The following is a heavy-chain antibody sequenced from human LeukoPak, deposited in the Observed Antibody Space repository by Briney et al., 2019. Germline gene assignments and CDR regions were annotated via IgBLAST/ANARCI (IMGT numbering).Heavy chain of an antibody. CDR3: ARPVMWALLSLRYFDL. CDR1: GGSISSSSYY. D-gene: IGHD1-26*01. V-gene: IGHV4-39*01. CDR2: IYYSGST. J-gene: IGHJ2*01. Sequence: SETLSLTRTVSGGSISSSSYYWGWIRQPPGKGLEWIGSIYYSGSTYYNPSLKSRVTISVDTSKNQFSLKLSSVTAADTAVYYCARPVMWALLSLRYFDLWARGTLVTVSS.